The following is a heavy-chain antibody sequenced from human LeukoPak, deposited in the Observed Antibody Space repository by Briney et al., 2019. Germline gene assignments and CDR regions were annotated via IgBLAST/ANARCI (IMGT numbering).Heavy chain of an antibody. CDR3: ARVGPRYYDYADAFDI. J-gene: IGHJ3*02. Sequence: SETLSLTCTVSGGSISSYYWSWIRQPPGKGLEWIGYIYYSGSTNYNPSLKSRVTISVHTSKNQFSLKLSSVTAADTAVYYCARVGPRYYDYADAFDIWGEGTMVTVSS. V-gene: IGHV4-59*01. D-gene: IGHD5-12*01. CDR1: GGSISSYY. CDR2: IYYSGST.